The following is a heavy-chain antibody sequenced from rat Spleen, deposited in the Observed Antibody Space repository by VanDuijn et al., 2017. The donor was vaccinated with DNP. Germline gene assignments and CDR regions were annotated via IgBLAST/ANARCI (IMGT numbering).Heavy chain of an antibody. CDR1: GYTLTSYY. J-gene: IGHJ2*01. CDR3: ARWEVYYGFFLY. Sequence: QVQLQQSGAELATPASSVKISCKASGYTLTSYYIGWIKQTTGQGLEYIGYINTGSGGSNYNEKFKGKATLTVDKSSSTAFMQLSSLTPDDSAVYYCARWEVYYGFFLYWGQGVMVTVSS. V-gene: IGHV1-43*01. CDR2: INTGSGGS. D-gene: IGHD1-6*01.